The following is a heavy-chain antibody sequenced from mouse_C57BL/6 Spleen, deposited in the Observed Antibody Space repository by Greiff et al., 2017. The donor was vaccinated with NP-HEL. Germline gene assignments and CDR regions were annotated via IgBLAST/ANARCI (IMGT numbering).Heavy chain of an antibody. Sequence: QVQLQQPGAELVRPGSSVKLSCKASGYTFTSYWMDWVKQRPGQGLEWIGNIYPSDSETHYNQKFKDKATLTVDKSSSTAYMQLSSLTSEDSAVYYCARGGIYYGNPTFGYWGQGTTLTVSS. CDR1: GYTFTSYW. D-gene: IGHD2-1*01. J-gene: IGHJ2*01. CDR2: IYPSDSET. V-gene: IGHV1-61*01. CDR3: ARGGIYYGNPTFGY.